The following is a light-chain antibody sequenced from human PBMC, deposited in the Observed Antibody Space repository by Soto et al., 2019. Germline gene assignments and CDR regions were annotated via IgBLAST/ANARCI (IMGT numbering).Light chain of an antibody. Sequence: QSALTQPASVSGSPGQSITISCTGTSSDVGGYNYVSWYQHHPGKAPELMIYGVSNRPSGVSNRFSGSKSGNTASLTISGLQAEDEADYYCSSYGGSNTVVFGGGTKLTVL. V-gene: IGLV2-14*03. CDR3: SSYGGSNTVV. J-gene: IGLJ2*01. CDR1: SSDVGGYNY. CDR2: GVS.